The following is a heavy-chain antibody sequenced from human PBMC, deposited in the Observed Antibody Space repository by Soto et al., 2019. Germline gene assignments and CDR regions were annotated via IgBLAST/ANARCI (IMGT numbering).Heavy chain of an antibody. D-gene: IGHD6-13*01. V-gene: IGHV3-49*03. Sequence: PGGSLRLSCTASGFTFGDYAMSWFRQAPGKGLEWVGFIRSKAYGGTTEYAASVKGRFTISRDDSKSIAYLQMNSLKTEDTAVYYCTRDSDSSSWSPYYYYGMDVWGQGTTVTVSS. CDR3: TRDSDSSSWSPYYYYGMDV. J-gene: IGHJ6*02. CDR1: GFTFGDYA. CDR2: IRSKAYGGTT.